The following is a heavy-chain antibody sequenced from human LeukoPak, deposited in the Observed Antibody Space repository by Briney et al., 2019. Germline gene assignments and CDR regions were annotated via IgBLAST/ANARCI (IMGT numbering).Heavy chain of an antibody. CDR2: INPSGGST. CDR3: AREPYYYYYMDV. Sequence: ASVKVSCKASGYTFTSYYMHWVRQAPGQGLEWMGIINPSGGSTSYAQKFQGRVTMTTDTSTSTAYMELRSLRSDDTAVYYCAREPYYYYYMDVWGKGTTVTVSS. V-gene: IGHV1-46*01. J-gene: IGHJ6*03. CDR1: GYTFTSYY.